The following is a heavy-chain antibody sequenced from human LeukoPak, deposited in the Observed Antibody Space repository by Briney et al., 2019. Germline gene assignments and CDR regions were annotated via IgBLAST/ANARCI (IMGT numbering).Heavy chain of an antibody. V-gene: IGHV3-33*01. J-gene: IGHJ3*02. Sequence: GGSLRLSCAASGFSFSSSGMHWVRQAPGKGLEWVAVIWYDGSNKYYADSVKGRFTISRDNSKNTLFLQINSLRAEDTAVYFCARHVLHAFDIWGQGTVVTVSS. CDR2: IWYDGSNK. D-gene: IGHD3-10*02. CDR3: ARHVLHAFDI. CDR1: GFSFSSSG.